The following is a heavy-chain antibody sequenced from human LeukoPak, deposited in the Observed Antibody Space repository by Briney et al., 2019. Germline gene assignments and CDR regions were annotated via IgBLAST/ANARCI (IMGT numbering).Heavy chain of an antibody. Sequence: GGSLRLSCAASGFTFSDYWIHWVRQAPGKGLVWVSRINTDGSITNYADSVKGRFSISRDNAKSTLYLQMSSLRAEDTAVYYCARDRGPRTGFMVREAYDYWGQGTLVTVSS. CDR1: GFTFSDYW. CDR2: INTDGSIT. D-gene: IGHD3-10*01. J-gene: IGHJ4*02. V-gene: IGHV3-74*01. CDR3: ARDRGPRTGFMVREAYDY.